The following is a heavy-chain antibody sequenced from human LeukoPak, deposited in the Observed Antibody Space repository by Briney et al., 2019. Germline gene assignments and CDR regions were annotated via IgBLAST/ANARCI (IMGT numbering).Heavy chain of an antibody. Sequence: PGGSLRLSCVGSGFTFSDAWMSWVRQAPGKGLEWVGRIKSKSDGGTIDYAAPVKGRFTISRDDSRNALYLQMNSLKTEDTAVYYCTTRRQDGWWGQGTLVTVS. D-gene: IGHD2-15*01. CDR1: GFTFSDAW. CDR3: TTRRQDGW. CDR2: IKSKSDGGTI. V-gene: IGHV3-15*01. J-gene: IGHJ4*02.